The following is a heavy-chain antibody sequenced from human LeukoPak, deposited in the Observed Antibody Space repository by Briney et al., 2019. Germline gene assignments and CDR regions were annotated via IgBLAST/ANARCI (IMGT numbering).Heavy chain of an antibody. Sequence: PGGSLRLSCAASGFTFSSYSMNWVRQAPGKGPEWVSYISSSSSTIYYADSVKGRFTISRDNAKNSLYLQMNSLRAEDTAVYYCAKGVGLRYFDWFSRPRGYGMDVWGQGTTVTVSS. CDR3: AKGVGLRYFDWFSRPRGYGMDV. D-gene: IGHD3-9*01. CDR1: GFTFSSYS. V-gene: IGHV3-48*01. J-gene: IGHJ6*02. CDR2: ISSSSSTI.